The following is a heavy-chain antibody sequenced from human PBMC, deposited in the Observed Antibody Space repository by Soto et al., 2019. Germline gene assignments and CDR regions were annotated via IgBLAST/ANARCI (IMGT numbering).Heavy chain of an antibody. CDR3: ARLIAVDHGEPDY. CDR1: GGSISSSSYY. J-gene: IGHJ4*02. Sequence: SETLSLTCTVSGGSISSSSYYWGWIRQPPGKGLEWIGSIYYSGSTYYNPSLKSRVTISVDTSKNQFSLKLSSVTAADTAVYYCARLIAVDHGEPDYWGQGTLVTVSS. V-gene: IGHV4-39*01. D-gene: IGHD6-19*01. CDR2: IYYSGST.